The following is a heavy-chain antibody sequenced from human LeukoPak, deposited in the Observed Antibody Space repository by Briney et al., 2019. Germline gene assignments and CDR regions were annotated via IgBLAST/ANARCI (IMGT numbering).Heavy chain of an antibody. CDR2: IYYSGSA. CDR1: GGSISGYY. D-gene: IGHD1-26*01. CDR3: ARGREWEPKVFDY. Sequence: SETLSLTCTVSGGSISGYYWSWIRQPPGKGLEWIGYIYYSGSANYNPSLKSRVTISVDTSKNQFSLKLSSVTAADTAVYYCARGREWEPKVFDYWGQGTLVTVSS. J-gene: IGHJ4*02. V-gene: IGHV4-59*01.